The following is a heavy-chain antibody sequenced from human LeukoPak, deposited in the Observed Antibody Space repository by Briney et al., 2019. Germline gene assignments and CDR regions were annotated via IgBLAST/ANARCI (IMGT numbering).Heavy chain of an antibody. V-gene: IGHV3-23*01. D-gene: IGHD2/OR15-2a*01. CDR2: ISGGGATT. Sequence: AGGSLRLSCAASGFTFSSYSMNWVRQAPGRGLEWVSGISGGGATTYYADSVKGRFTISRDNSKNTLHLDMSSLRAEDTAEYYCAKTFGWPFYFDYWGEGTLVTVSS. CDR1: GFTFSSYS. J-gene: IGHJ4*02. CDR3: AKTFGWPFYFDY.